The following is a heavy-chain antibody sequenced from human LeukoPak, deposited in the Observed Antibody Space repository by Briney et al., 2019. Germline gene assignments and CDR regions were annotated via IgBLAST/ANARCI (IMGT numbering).Heavy chain of an antibody. V-gene: IGHV4-30-4*01. Sequence: ASETLSLTCTVSGGSISSGDYYWSWIRQPPGKGLEWIGYIYYSGSTYYNPSLKSRVTISVDTSKNQFSLKLSSVTAADTAVYYCARDSPYIVIEAFDIWGQGTMVTVSS. J-gene: IGHJ3*02. CDR3: ARDSPYIVIEAFDI. D-gene: IGHD2-21*01. CDR2: IYYSGST. CDR1: GGSISSGDYY.